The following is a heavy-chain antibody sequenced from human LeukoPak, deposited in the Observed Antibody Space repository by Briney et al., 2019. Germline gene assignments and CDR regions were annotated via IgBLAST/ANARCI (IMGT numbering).Heavy chain of an antibody. V-gene: IGHV3-9*01. J-gene: IGHJ4*02. D-gene: IGHD3-16*02. CDR3: VRGSYPDY. CDR1: GFTFDDYA. Sequence: PGGTLRLSCAASGFTFDDYAMHWVRQAPGKGLEWVSGISWNSGSIGYADSVKGRFTISRDNAKNSLYLQMNSLRAEDTALYYCVRGSYPDYWGQGTLVTVSS. CDR2: ISWNSGSI.